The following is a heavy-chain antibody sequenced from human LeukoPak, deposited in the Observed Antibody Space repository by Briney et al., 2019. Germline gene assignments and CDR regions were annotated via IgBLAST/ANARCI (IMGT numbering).Heavy chain of an antibody. CDR3: ASDRIEVDAFDI. CDR2: IYYSGST. CDR1: GGSISSYY. D-gene: IGHD2-15*01. V-gene: IGHV4-59*01. Sequence: SETLSLTCTVSGGSISSYYWSWIRQPPGKGLEWIGYIYYSGSTNYNPSLKSRVTISIDTSKNQFSLKLSSVTAADTAVYYCASDRIEVDAFDIWGQGTMVTVSS. J-gene: IGHJ3*02.